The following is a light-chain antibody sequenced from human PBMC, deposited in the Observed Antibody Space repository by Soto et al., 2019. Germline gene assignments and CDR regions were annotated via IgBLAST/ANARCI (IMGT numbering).Light chain of an antibody. CDR3: QSYDSSLSGSNYV. V-gene: IGLV1-40*01. CDR1: SSNIGAGYD. Sequence: QSVLTQPPSVSGAPGQRVTISCTGSSSNIGAGYDVHWYQQLPGTAPKLLIYGNSNRPSGVPDRFSGSKSGTSASVAITGLQAEDEADYYCQSYDSSLSGSNYVFGTGTQLTVL. J-gene: IGLJ1*01. CDR2: GNS.